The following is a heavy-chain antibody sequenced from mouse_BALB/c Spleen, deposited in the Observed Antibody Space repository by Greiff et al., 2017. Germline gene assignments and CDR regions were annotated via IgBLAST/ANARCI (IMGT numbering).Heavy chain of an antibody. CDR1: GYTFTSYY. Sequence: VQLQQSGAELVKPGASVKLSCKASGYTFTSYYMYWVKQRPGQGLEWIGEINPSNGGTNFNEKFKSKATLTVDKSSSTAYMQLSSLTSEDSAVYYCTRGITTVVDYYAMDYWGQGTSVTVSS. CDR2: INPSNGGT. J-gene: IGHJ4*01. D-gene: IGHD1-1*01. CDR3: TRGITTVVDYYAMDY. V-gene: IGHV1S81*02.